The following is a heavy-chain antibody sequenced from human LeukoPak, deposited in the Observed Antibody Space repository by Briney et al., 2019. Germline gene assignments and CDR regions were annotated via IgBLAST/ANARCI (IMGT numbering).Heavy chain of an antibody. D-gene: IGHD3-22*01. Sequence: SVKVSCKASGGTFSSYAISWVRQAPGQGLEWMGGIIPIFGTANYAQKFQGRVTITADESTSTAYMELSSLRSEDTAVYYCARAFGRGGYEADYYYYMDVWGKGTTVTVSS. CDR2: IIPIFGTA. CDR1: GGTFSSYA. V-gene: IGHV1-69*13. J-gene: IGHJ6*03. CDR3: ARAFGRGGYEADYYYYMDV.